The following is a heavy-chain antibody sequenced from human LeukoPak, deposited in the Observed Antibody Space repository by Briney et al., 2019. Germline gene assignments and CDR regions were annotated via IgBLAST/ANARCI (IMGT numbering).Heavy chain of an antibody. V-gene: IGHV4-59*12. Sequence: PSETLSLTCTVSGDSISSYFWAWIRQPPGKGLEWIGYIYYSGSTNYNPSLKSRVTISVDTSKNQFSLKLNSVSAADTAVYFCAREGASVTNFDYWGQGTLVTVSS. CDR3: AREGASVTNFDY. CDR2: IYYSGST. CDR1: GDSISSYF. D-gene: IGHD1-26*01. J-gene: IGHJ4*02.